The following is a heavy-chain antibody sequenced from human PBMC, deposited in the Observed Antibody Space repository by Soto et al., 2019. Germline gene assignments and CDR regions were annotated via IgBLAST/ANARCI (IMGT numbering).Heavy chain of an antibody. Sequence: VKVSCKASGGSFSRNAIHWVRQAPGQGLEWMGGIIPMFPTTNYAQKFKGRVTITADESTTTAFMEPRSLRSEDTAIYYCARDGSSADYGDWGQGTLVTVSS. J-gene: IGHJ4*02. D-gene: IGHD3-10*01. CDR2: IIPMFPTT. CDR3: ARDGSSADYGD. V-gene: IGHV1-69*13. CDR1: GGSFSRNA.